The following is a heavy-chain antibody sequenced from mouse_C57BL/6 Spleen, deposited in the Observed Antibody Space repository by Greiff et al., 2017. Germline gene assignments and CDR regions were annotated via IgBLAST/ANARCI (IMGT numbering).Heavy chain of an antibody. D-gene: IGHD1-1*01. CDR1: GFTFSDYG. CDR3: ARPDYGSSVYYAMDY. J-gene: IGHJ4*01. CDR2: ISSGSSTI. Sequence: EVKLMESGGGLVKPGGSLKLSCAASGFTFSDYGMHWVRQAPEKGLEWVAYISSGSSTIYYADTVKGRFTISRDNAKNTLFLQMTSLRSEDTAMYYGARPDYGSSVYYAMDYWGQGTSVTVSS. V-gene: IGHV5-17*01.